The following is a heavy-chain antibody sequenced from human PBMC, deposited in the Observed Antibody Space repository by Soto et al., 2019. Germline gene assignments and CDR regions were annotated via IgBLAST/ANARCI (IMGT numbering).Heavy chain of an antibody. Sequence: EVQLLESGGGLIQPGGSLRLSCAASGFTFSNYAMTWVRQAPGKGLEWVSIIGGDGARTYYADSVKGRFSISRDNSKNTLYLQMNSLRAEDTAVYYCAKKVMTAVGLTWFDPWGQGTLVTVSS. CDR2: IGGDGART. V-gene: IGHV3-23*01. CDR3: AKKVMTAVGLTWFDP. J-gene: IGHJ5*02. D-gene: IGHD3-22*01. CDR1: GFTFSNYA.